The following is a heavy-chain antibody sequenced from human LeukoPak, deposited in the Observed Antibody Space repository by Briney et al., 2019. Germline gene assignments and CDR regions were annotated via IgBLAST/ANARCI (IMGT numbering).Heavy chain of an antibody. CDR1: GDSLSNNNVA. J-gene: IGHJ4*02. Sequence: SQTLSLTCAISGDSLSNNNVAWNWIRQSPSRGLEWLGRTYYRSKWNTDYAVSVKSRITINSDTSKSQFSLQLNSVTPEDTAVYYCARGCYSSFDYWDQGTLVTVSS. V-gene: IGHV6-1*01. D-gene: IGHD5-18*01. CDR3: ARGCYSSFDY. CDR2: TYYRSKWNT.